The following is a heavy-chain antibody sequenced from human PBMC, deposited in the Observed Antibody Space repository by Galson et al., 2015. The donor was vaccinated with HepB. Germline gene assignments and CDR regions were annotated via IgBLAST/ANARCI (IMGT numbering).Heavy chain of an antibody. CDR1: GFTFSSYS. Sequence: SLRLSCAASGFTFSSYSMNWVRQAPGKGLEWVSSISSSSSYIYYADSVKGRFTISRDNAKNSLYLQMNSLRAEDTAVYYCARDHTVDLGYCSSTSCYRSAGFDYWGQGTLVTVSS. CDR2: ISSSSSYI. D-gene: IGHD2-2*01. CDR3: ARDHTVDLGYCSSTSCYRSAGFDY. V-gene: IGHV3-21*01. J-gene: IGHJ4*02.